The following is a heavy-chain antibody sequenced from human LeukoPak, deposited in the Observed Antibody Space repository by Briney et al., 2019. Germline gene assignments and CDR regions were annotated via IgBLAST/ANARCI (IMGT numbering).Heavy chain of an antibody. CDR3: ARDRFPHDDAHYGMDV. CDR2: IWVWNDGSNE. J-gene: IGHJ6*02. V-gene: IGHV3-33*01. CDR1: GFTFSNYG. D-gene: IGHD3-16*01. Sequence: GSLRLSFTASGFTFSNYGMHWVRQAPGKGLEGVAVIWVWNDGSNEYYADSVKGRFTIARDNSKNTLYLQMVSLRAEDTADYYCARDRFPHDDAHYGMDVWGQGTTVTVSS.